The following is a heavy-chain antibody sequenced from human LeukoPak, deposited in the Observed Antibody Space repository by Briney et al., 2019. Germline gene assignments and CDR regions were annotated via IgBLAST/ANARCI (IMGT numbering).Heavy chain of an antibody. V-gene: IGHV3-30-3*01. CDR2: ISFDGSNK. CDR1: GFTFRSYA. Sequence: GGSLRRSCAASGFTFRSYAMHWVRQAPGKGLEWVAVISFDGSNKYHADSVKGRFTIARDNSKSTLYLQMNSLRAEDTAVYYCASGNYDILTGYYRVIDYWGQGTLVTVSS. D-gene: IGHD3-9*01. J-gene: IGHJ4*02. CDR3: ASGNYDILTGYYRVIDY.